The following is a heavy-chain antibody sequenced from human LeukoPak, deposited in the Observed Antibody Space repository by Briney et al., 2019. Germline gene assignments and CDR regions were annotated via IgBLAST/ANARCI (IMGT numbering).Heavy chain of an antibody. V-gene: IGHV1-2*02. Sequence: ASVKVSCKTSGYTFTSYDINWVRQAPGQGLEWMGWINPHSGGTNYAQKFQGRVTMTRDTSISTAYMELTSLIFDDTAVYYCTRGGDGNRRDFDYWGQGTLVTVSS. D-gene: IGHD5-24*01. J-gene: IGHJ4*02. CDR2: INPHSGGT. CDR3: TRGGDGNRRDFDY. CDR1: GYTFTSYD.